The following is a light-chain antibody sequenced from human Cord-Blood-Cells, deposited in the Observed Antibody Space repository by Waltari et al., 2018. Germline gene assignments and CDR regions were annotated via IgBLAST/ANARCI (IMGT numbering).Light chain of an antibody. J-gene: IGLJ3*02. Sequence: QSALTQPASVSGSPGQSITISCTGTRRAAGGYHYVSRYQQHPRTTHKRMIYEFSKRPSCVSNRFSGSKSGNTASLTISGLQAEDEADYYCSSYTSSSTWVFGGGTKLTVL. CDR2: EFS. CDR3: SSYTSSSTWV. CDR1: RRAAGGYHY. V-gene: IGLV2-14*01.